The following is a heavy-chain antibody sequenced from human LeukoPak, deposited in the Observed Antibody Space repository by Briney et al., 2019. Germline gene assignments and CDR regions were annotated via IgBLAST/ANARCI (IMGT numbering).Heavy chain of an antibody. D-gene: IGHD6-6*01. CDR2: IYTSGST. J-gene: IGHJ5*02. CDR1: GGSISSYY. Sequence: SGTLSLTCTVSGGSISSYYWSWIRQPAGKGLEWIGRIYTSGSTNYNPSLKSRVTMSVDTSKNQFSLKLSSVTAADTAVYYCARDTISSSSGFGDWFDPWGQGTLVTVSS. CDR3: ARDTISSSSGFGDWFDP. V-gene: IGHV4-4*07.